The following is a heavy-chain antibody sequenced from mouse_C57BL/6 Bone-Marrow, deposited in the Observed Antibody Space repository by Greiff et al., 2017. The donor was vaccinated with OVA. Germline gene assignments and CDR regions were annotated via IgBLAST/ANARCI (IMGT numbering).Heavy chain of an antibody. CDR2: IHPNSGST. D-gene: IGHD4-1*01. CDR3: ASSGTSYAMDY. Sequence: QVQLQQPGAELVKPGASVKLSCKASGYTFTSYWMHWVKQRPGQGLEWIGMIHPNSGSTNYNEKFKSKATLTVDKSSSTAYMQLSSLTYEDSAVYYCASSGTSYAMDYWGQGTSVTVSS. CDR1: GYTFTSYW. J-gene: IGHJ4*01. V-gene: IGHV1-64*01.